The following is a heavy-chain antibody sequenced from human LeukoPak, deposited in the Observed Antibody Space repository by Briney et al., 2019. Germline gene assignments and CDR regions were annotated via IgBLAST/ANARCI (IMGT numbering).Heavy chain of an antibody. CDR2: INHSGST. CDR3: ARGPVVAAANRFDY. D-gene: IGHD2-15*01. CDR1: GGSFSGYY. Sequence: NASETLSLICAVYGGSFSGYYWSWIRQPPGKGLEWIGEINHSGSTNYNPSLKSRVTISVDTSKNQFSLRLSSVTAADTAVYFCARGPVVAAANRFDYWGQGTLVTVSS. J-gene: IGHJ4*02. V-gene: IGHV4-34*01.